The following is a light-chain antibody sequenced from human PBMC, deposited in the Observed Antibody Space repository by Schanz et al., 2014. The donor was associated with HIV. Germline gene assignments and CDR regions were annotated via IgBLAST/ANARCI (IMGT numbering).Light chain of an antibody. Sequence: QSALTQPASVSGSPGQSITISCTGTSSDVGGYDFLSWYQQHPGKAPKLMIYDVTNRPSGVSNRFSGSKSGNTASLTISGLQAEDEADYYCSSYTGSRSVIFGGGTKLTVL. CDR2: DVT. CDR1: SSDVGGYDF. CDR3: SSYTGSRSVI. V-gene: IGLV2-14*03. J-gene: IGLJ2*01.